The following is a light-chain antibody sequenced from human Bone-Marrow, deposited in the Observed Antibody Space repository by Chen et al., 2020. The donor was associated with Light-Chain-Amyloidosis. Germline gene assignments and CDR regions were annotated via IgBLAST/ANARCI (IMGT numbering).Light chain of an antibody. CDR2: AAA. CDR3: QQYGSSGYT. V-gene: IGKV3-20*01. J-gene: IGKJ2*01. CDR1: QSXXISY. Sequence: EIVLXQSXXTLXXXPGXRATLPCXASQSXXISYXXWYXXXPGXAPRLPXYAAAXRAXXLPXRXSGSGSGTXXXLTXXRLXXEDFXXXYCQQYGSSGYTFGQGIRLEIK.